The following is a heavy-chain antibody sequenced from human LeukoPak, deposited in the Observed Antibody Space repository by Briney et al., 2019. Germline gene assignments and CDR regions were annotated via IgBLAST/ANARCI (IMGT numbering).Heavy chain of an antibody. Sequence: GGSLRLSCAASGFIVTNSGMSWVRLAPGKGVEWVGRVYMRGGDGTIDYAAQVKGSFTITTDDKTNTVHLQKNSPPAEDTAVYYCAADLSRPGAQLDIWGQGTLVTVSS. J-gene: IGHJ4*02. V-gene: IGHV3-15*01. CDR3: AADLSRPGAQLDI. CDR1: GFIVTNSG. CDR2: VYMRGGDGTI. D-gene: IGHD3/OR15-3a*01.